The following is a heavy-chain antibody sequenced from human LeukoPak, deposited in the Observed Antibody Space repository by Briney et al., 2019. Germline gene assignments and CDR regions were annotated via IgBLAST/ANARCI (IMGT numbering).Heavy chain of an antibody. J-gene: IGHJ3*01. CDR3: GREEGYCTSTSCHAGGHACDL. CDR2: INSDGSST. Sequence: GGSLRLSCAASGFTFSSYWMHWVRQAPGKGLVWVSCINSDGSSTSYAASVEGRFTISRDNAKNTLYLQLNTLRAEDTAVYYCGREEGYCTSTSCHAGGHACDLWGQGTRDSVSP. D-gene: IGHD2-2*01. CDR1: GFTFSSYW. V-gene: IGHV3-74*01.